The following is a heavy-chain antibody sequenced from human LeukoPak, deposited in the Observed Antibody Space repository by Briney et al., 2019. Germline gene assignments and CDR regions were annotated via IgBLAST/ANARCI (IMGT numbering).Heavy chain of an antibody. CDR3: ARGSGGGTVRLSYYFDY. J-gene: IGHJ4*02. CDR1: GYTFTSYY. V-gene: IGHV1-46*01. Sequence: ASVKVSCKASGYTFTSYYMHWVRRAPGQGLEWMGIINPSGGSTSYAQKFQGRVTITADESTSTAYMELSSLRSEDTAVYYCARGSGGGTVRLSYYFDYWGQGTLVTVSS. D-gene: IGHD4-17*01. CDR2: INPSGGST.